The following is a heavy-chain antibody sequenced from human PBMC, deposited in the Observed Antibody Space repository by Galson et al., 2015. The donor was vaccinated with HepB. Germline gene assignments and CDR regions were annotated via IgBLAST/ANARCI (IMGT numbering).Heavy chain of an antibody. CDR1: GVTFSSYA. J-gene: IGHJ4*02. D-gene: IGHD3-22*01. CDR3: ATADYYDSSGYSDY. V-gene: IGHV1-69*13. Sequence: SVKVSCKASGVTFSSYAISWVRQAPGQGLEWMGGIIPIFGTANYAQKFQGRVTITADESTSTAYMELSSLRSEDTAVYYCATADYYDSSGYSDYWGQGTLVTVSS. CDR2: IIPIFGTA.